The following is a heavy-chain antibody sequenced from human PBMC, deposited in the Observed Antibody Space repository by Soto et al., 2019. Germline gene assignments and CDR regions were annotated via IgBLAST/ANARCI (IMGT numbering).Heavy chain of an antibody. V-gene: IGHV1-46*01. D-gene: IGHD3-16*01. CDR2: IDPSGGGVVMDPSIGPT. Sequence: QVQLVQSGPEVKKPGASVKVYCKAAGYIFTNYCIHWLRQAPGQGLEWMGVIDPSGGGVVMDPSIGPTSYAQKFQGRVTMTRDTSTSTVFMELSSLRSDDTAFYYCARDRSELSTTTFGDWGQGTLVSVSS. CDR3: ARDRSELSTTTFGD. CDR1: GYIFTNYC. J-gene: IGHJ4*02.